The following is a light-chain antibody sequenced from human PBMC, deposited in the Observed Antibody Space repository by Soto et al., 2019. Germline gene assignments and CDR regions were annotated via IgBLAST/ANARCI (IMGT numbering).Light chain of an antibody. CDR1: SSNIGAVYD. Sequence: QSVLTQPPSVTGSPGQSVTISCTWISSNIGAVYDVHWYQQLPQTAPKLLIYGNSNRPSGVPDRFSGSKSGASASLAITGLQAEDEADYYCQSYDTSLIYVFGTGTKVTVL. CDR3: QSYDTSLIYV. CDR2: GNS. V-gene: IGLV1-40*01. J-gene: IGLJ1*01.